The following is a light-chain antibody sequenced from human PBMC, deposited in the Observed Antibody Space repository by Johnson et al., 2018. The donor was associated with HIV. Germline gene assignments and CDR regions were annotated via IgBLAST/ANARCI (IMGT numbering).Light chain of an antibody. J-gene: IGLJ1*01. CDR3: GTLDSRLSGDV. Sequence: VLTQPPSVSAAPGQKVTISCSGSSSNIDNNYVSWYQLLPGTAPKLLISDNNKRPSGIPDRFSGSKSGTSATLGLTGLLPGDEADYDCGTLDSRLSGDVFGSGTKVSVL. CDR2: DNN. V-gene: IGLV1-51*01. CDR1: SSNIDNNY.